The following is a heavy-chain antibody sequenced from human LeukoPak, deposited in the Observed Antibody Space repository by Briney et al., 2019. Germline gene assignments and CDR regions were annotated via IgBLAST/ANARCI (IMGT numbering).Heavy chain of an antibody. V-gene: IGHV5-51*01. CDR3: ARVPDTVRASRFSSHNWFDP. CDR1: GYSFTSYW. D-gene: IGHD2-2*01. J-gene: IGHJ5*02. CDR2: IYPGDSDT. Sequence: GESLKISCQGSGYSFTSYWIGWVRQMPGKGLEWMGIIYPGDSDTRYSPSFQGQVTISADKSISTAYLQWSSLKASDTAMYYCARVPDTVRASRFSSHNWFDPWGQGTLVTVSP.